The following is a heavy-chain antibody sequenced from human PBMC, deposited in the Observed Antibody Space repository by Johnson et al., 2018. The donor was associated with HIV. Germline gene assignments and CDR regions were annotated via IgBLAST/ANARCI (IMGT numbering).Heavy chain of an antibody. D-gene: IGHD6-13*01. J-gene: IGHJ3*02. CDR3: TTDGYSSSWYDAFDI. CDR1: GFTFRTYW. CDR2: INQDGSEK. V-gene: IGHV3-7*05. Sequence: VQLVESGGDLVQPGGSLRLSCAASGFTFRTYWMNWVRQAPGKGLEWVANINQDGSEKYYVDSVKGRFTISRDDSKNTLYLQMNSLKTEEPAVYYCTTDGYSSSWYDAFDIWGQGTMVTVSS.